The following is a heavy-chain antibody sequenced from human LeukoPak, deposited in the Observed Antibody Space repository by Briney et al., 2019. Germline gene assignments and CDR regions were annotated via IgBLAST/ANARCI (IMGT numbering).Heavy chain of an antibody. D-gene: IGHD6-13*01. CDR2: INHSGST. Sequence: SETLSLTCAVYGGSFSGYYWSWIRQPPGKGLEWIGEINHSGSTNYNPSLKSRVTISVDTSKNQFSLKLSSVTAADTAVYYCARDQEVSKGYSSSRRQYGMDVWGQGTTVTVSS. CDR1: GGSFSGYY. V-gene: IGHV4-34*01. J-gene: IGHJ6*02. CDR3: ARDQEVSKGYSSSRRQYGMDV.